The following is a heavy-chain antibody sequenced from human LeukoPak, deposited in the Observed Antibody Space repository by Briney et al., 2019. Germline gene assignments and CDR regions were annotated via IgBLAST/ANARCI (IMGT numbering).Heavy chain of an antibody. V-gene: IGHV3-33*01. CDR2: IWYDGSNK. CDR3: ARGWGGHCSSTSCYYYYGMDV. D-gene: IGHD2-2*01. CDR1: GFTFSSYG. J-gene: IGHJ6*02. Sequence: GGSLRLSCAASGFTFSSYGMHWVRQAPGEGLEWVAVIWYDGSNKYYADSVKGRFTISRDNSKNTLYLQMNSLRAEDTAVYYCARGWGGHCSSTSCYYYYGMDVWGQGTTVTVSS.